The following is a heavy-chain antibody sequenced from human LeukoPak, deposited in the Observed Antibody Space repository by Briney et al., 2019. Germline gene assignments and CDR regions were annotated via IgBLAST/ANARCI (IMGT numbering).Heavy chain of an antibody. J-gene: IGHJ4*02. CDR2: IIPIFGTA. D-gene: IGHD2-15*01. CDR1: GYTFTGYY. V-gene: IGHV1-69*13. CDR3: AREGDATAGGASWYFDY. Sequence: SVKVSCKASGYTFTGYYMHWVRQAPGQGLEWMGGIIPIFGTANYAQKFQGRVTITADESTSTAYMELSSLRSEDTAVYYCAREGDATAGGASWYFDYWGQGTLVTVSS.